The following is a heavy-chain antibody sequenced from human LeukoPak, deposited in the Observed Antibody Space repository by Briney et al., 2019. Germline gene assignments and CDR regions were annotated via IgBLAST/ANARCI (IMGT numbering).Heavy chain of an antibody. CDR1: GFTFSSYA. CDR3: AKGPQYYYDSSGYLVY. V-gene: IGHV3-23*01. J-gene: IGHJ4*02. D-gene: IGHD3-22*01. CDR2: ISGSGGST. Sequence: GGSLRLSCAASGFTFSSYAMSWVRQAPGKGLEWVSAISGSGGSTYYADSVKGRFTISRDNSKNTLYLQMNSLRAEDTAVYYCAKGPQYYYDSSGYLVYWGQGTLVTVSS.